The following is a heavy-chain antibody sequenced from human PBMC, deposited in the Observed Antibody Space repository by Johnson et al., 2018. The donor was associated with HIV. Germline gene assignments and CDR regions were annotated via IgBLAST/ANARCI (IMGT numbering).Heavy chain of an antibody. CDR3: ASQVRGLRLGVDAFDI. V-gene: IGHV3-13*01. CDR1: GFSVSTYD. D-gene: IGHD3-16*01. Sequence: VQLVESGGGLVQPGGSLRLSCAASGFSVSTYDMHWVRQATGKGLDWVSVIGTAGDTYYLGSVKGRFTISRDNSKNTLYLQMNKLRAEDTAVYFCASQVRGLRLGVDAFDIWGQGTMVTVSS. J-gene: IGHJ3*02. CDR2: IGTAGDT.